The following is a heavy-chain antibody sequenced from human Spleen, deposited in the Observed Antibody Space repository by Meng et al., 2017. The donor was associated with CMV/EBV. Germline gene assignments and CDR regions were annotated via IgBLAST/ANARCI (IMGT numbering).Heavy chain of an antibody. Sequence: GGSLRLSCAASGFTFDDYGMSWVRQAPGKGLEWVSVIYSGGSTYYADSVKGRFTISRDNSKNTLYLQMNSLRAEDTAVYYCARELDDFWSGYGMDVWGQGTTVTVSS. CDR1: GFTFDDYG. V-gene: IGHV3-53*01. CDR2: IYSGGST. J-gene: IGHJ6*02. CDR3: ARELDDFWSGYGMDV. D-gene: IGHD3-3*01.